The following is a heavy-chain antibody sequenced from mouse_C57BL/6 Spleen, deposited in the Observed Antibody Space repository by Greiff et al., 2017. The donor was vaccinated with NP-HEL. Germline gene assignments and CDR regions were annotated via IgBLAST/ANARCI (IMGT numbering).Heavy chain of an antibody. CDR1: GYTFTSYW. V-gene: IGHV1-74*01. CDR3: ARPIDSSGYDYAMDY. D-gene: IGHD3-2*02. CDR2: IHPSDSDT. J-gene: IGHJ4*01. Sequence: QVQLQQPGAELVKPGASVKVSCKASGYTFTSYWMHWVKQRPGQGLEWIGRIHPSDSDTNYNQKFKGKATLTVDKSSSTAYMQLSSLTSEDSAVYYCARPIDSSGYDYAMDYWGQGTSVTVSS.